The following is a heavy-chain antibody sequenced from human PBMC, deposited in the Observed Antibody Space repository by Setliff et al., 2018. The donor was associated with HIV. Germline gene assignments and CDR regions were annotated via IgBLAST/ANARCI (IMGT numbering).Heavy chain of an antibody. J-gene: IGHJ4*02. V-gene: IGHV4-61*01. D-gene: IGHD4-17*01. CDR1: GGSVGSGSYY. CDR2: IYYSGST. CDR3: ARDPPGYGDSKDY. Sequence: KASETLSLTCSVPGGSVGSGSYYWSWIRQSPGKGLEWPGYIYYSGSTTYNPSLRSRVTISIDTSKNQFSLNLRSVTAADTAVYYCARDPPGYGDSKDYWGQGKLVTVSS.